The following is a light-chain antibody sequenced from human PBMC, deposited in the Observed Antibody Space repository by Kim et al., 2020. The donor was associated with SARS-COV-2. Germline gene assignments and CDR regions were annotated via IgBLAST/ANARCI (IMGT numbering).Light chain of an antibody. J-gene: IGKJ4*01. V-gene: IGKV3-11*01. CDR3: QQRSSGVS. CDR2: GAS. CDR1: PSVRRL. Sequence: SYAPRERATRPLRARPSVRRLLALYQPKPGQAPRLLIYGASNRATGIPARFSGSGSGTDFSLTISNLEPEDFAVYYCQQRSSGVSFGGGTKVDIK.